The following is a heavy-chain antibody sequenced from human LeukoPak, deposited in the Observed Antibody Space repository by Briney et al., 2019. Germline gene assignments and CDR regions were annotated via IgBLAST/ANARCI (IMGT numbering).Heavy chain of an antibody. D-gene: IGHD6-19*01. Sequence: ASVKVSCKTSGYTFSSYGLTWMRQAPGQGPEWLGWSSPYNGNTNYAQKLQGRVTMTTDTSTSTAYMELRSLRSDDTAVYYCARDQSAVAVYFDYWGQGTLVTVSS. CDR1: GYTFSSYG. V-gene: IGHV1-18*01. CDR3: ARDQSAVAVYFDY. J-gene: IGHJ4*02. CDR2: SSPYNGNT.